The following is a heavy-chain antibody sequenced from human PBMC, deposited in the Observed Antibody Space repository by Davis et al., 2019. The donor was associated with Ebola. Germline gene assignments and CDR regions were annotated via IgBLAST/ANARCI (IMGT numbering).Heavy chain of an antibody. CDR2: IHHSGST. J-gene: IGHJ4*02. CDR1: GGSFSGYY. V-gene: IGHV4-34*01. Sequence: MPSETLSLTCAVYGGSFSGYYWSWIRQPPGKGLEWIGEIHHSGSTNYNPSLKSRVTISVDTSKNQFSLKLSSVTAADTAVYYCARHFDYWGQGTLVTVSS. CDR3: ARHFDY.